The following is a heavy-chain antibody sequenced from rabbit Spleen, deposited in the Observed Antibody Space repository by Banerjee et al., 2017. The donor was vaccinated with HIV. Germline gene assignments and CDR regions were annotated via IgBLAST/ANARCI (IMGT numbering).Heavy chain of an antibody. D-gene: IGHD8-1*01. CDR2: IDTGSSGFP. CDR3: ARDAGTSFSTYGMDL. J-gene: IGHJ6*01. CDR1: GVSFSGNSY. V-gene: IGHV1S40*01. Sequence: QSLEESGGDLVKPGASLTLTCIASGVSFSGNSYMCWVRQAPGKGLEWIACIDTGSSGFPYFASWAKGRFTISKTSSTTVTLQMTSLTVADTATYFCARDAGTSFSTYGMDLWGPGTLVTVS.